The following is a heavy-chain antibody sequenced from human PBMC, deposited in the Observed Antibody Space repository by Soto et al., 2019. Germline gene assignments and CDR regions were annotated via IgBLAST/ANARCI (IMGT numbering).Heavy chain of an antibody. Sequence: GGSLRLSCAASGFTFSSYWMSWVRQAPGKGLEWVANIKRDGSEKYYVDSVKGRFTISRDNAKNSLYLQMNSLRAEDTAVYYCARVGYDFWSGYYPPHYGMDVWGQGTTVTVSS. CDR2: IKRDGSEK. D-gene: IGHD3-3*01. CDR3: ARVGYDFWSGYYPPHYGMDV. CDR1: GFTFSSYW. J-gene: IGHJ6*02. V-gene: IGHV3-7*01.